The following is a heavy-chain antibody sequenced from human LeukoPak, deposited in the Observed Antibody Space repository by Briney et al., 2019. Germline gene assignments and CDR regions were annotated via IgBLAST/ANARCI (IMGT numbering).Heavy chain of an antibody. CDR2: ISYSGGP. J-gene: IGHJ4*02. CDR1: GDSISSYH. D-gene: IGHD1-1*01. Sequence: SETLSLTCTVSGDSISSYHWSWIRQPPGKGLEWIGYISYSGGPNYNPSHKSRVTISLDTSRNQFSLKLISVTAADTAVYYCAASTTGTTLFGYWGQGTLVPVSS. CDR3: AASTTGTTLFGY. V-gene: IGHV4-59*08.